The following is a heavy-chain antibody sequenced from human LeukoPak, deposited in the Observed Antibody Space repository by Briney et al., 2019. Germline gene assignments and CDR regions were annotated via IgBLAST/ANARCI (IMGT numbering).Heavy chain of an antibody. J-gene: IGHJ5*02. CDR2: FDPEDGET. Sequence: ASVKVSCKVSGYTLTELSMHWVRRAPGKGLEWMGGFDPEDGETIYAQKFQGRVTMTEDTSTDTAYMELSSLRSEDTAVYYCATDRRYCSSTSCYEDWFDPWGQGTLVTVSS. D-gene: IGHD2-2*01. CDR3: ATDRRYCSSTSCYEDWFDP. V-gene: IGHV1-24*01. CDR1: GYTLTELS.